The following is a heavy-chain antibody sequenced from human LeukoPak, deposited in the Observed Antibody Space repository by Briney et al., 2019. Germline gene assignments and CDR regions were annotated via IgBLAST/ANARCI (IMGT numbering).Heavy chain of an antibody. CDR2: ISGSGGST. J-gene: IGHJ4*02. V-gene: IGHV3-23*01. D-gene: IGHD3-10*01. Sequence: GGSLRLSCAASGFTFSSYAMSWVRQAPGKGLEWVSAISGSGGSTYYADSVKGRFTISRDNSKNTLYLQMNSLRAEDTAVYYCAKESACLWFGEYYFDYWGQGTLVTVSS. CDR3: AKESACLWFGEYYFDY. CDR1: GFTFSSYA.